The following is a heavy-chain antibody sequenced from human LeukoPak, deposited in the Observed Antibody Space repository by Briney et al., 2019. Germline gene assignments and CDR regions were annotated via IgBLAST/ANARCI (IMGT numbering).Heavy chain of an antibody. J-gene: IGHJ3*02. CDR3: VSLVVTDYLAFDI. Sequence: GGSLTLSCAPSGFTFSRYWMHWVRQAPGKGLVWVSRINSDGRSTSYADSVKGRFTISRDNAKNTLYLQLNSLRAEDTAVYYCVSLVVTDYLAFDIWGQGPMVTVSS. D-gene: IGHD2-21*02. CDR2: INSDGRST. CDR1: GFTFSRYW. V-gene: IGHV3-74*01.